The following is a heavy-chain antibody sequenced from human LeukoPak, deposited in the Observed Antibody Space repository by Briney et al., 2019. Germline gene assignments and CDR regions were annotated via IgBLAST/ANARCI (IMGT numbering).Heavy chain of an antibody. J-gene: IGHJ5*02. CDR2: INGRNGDT. CDR3: ARDPWGGDIVVVPAAIHDP. Sequence: GSVKVSCKASGYTFTDYYIHWVRQAPGQGLEWMGRINGRNGDTNYARKFQGRVTMTRDTSISTAYMELSRLRSDDTAVFYCARDPWGGDIVVVPAAIHDPWGQGTLVTVSS. CDR1: GYTFTDYY. D-gene: IGHD2-2*01. V-gene: IGHV1-2*06.